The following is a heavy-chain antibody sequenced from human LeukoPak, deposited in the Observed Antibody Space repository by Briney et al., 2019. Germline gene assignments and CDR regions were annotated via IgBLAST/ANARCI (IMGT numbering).Heavy chain of an antibody. V-gene: IGHV4-34*01. J-gene: IGHJ6*02. D-gene: IGHD3-22*01. CDR2: INHSGST. CDR3: ARSNYDLYYYYGMDV. Sequence: PSETLSLTCAVYGGSFSGYYWSWIRRPPGKGLEWIGEINHSGSTNYNPSLKSRVTISVDTSKNQFSLKLSSVTAADTAVYYCARSNYDLYYYYGMDVWGQGTTVTVSS. CDR1: GGSFSGYY.